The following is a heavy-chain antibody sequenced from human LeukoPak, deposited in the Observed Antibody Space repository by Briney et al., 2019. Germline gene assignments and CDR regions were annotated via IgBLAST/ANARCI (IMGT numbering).Heavy chain of an antibody. CDR2: IYYSGST. Sequence: SEALSLTCTVSGGSISSGGYYWSWIRQHPGKGLEWIGYIYYSGSTYYNPSLKSRVTISVDTSKNQFSLKLSSVTAADTAVYYCARLTNFVVVPAAIHTDAFDIWGQGTMVTVSS. CDR3: ARLTNFVVVPAAIHTDAFDI. CDR1: GGSISSGGYY. D-gene: IGHD2-2*01. J-gene: IGHJ3*02. V-gene: IGHV4-31*03.